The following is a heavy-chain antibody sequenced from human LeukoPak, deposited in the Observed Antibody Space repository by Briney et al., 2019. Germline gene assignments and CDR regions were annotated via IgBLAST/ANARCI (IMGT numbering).Heavy chain of an antibody. CDR3: AGTYYDFWSGYFGRFDY. V-gene: IGHV4-39*07. J-gene: IGHJ4*02. Sequence: KSSETLSLTCTVSGGSISSSSYYWGWIRQPPGKGLEWIGSIYYSGSTYYNPSLKSRVTISVDTSKNQFSLKLSSVTAADTAVYYCAGTYYDFWSGYFGRFDYWGQGTLVTVSS. CDR2: IYYSGST. D-gene: IGHD3-3*01. CDR1: GGSISSSSYY.